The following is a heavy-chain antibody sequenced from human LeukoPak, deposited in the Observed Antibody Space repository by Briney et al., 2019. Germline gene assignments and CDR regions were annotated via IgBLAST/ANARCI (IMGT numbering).Heavy chain of an antibody. CDR3: ARARDYAYDYYGMDV. CDR2: ISSSSSYK. CDR1: GFTFSNYA. J-gene: IGHJ6*02. Sequence: GGSLRLSCAASGFTFSNYAMNWVRQAPGKGLEWVSCISSSSSYKFYADSVKGRFTISRDNAKNSLYLQMNSLRAEDTAVYYCARARDYAYDYYGMDVWGQGTTVTVSS. D-gene: IGHD4-17*01. V-gene: IGHV3-21*01.